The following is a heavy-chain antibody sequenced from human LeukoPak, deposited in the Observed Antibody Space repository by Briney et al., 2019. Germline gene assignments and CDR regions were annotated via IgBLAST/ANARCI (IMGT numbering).Heavy chain of an antibody. D-gene: IGHD3-9*01. CDR2: INPNSGGT. J-gene: IGHJ4*02. CDR1: GYTFTGYY. V-gene: IGHV1-2*02. CDR3: ARVVGYDILTGYYNLDFDY. Sequence: GASVKVSCKASGYTFTGYYMHWVRQAPGQGLEWMGWINPNSGGTNYAQKFQGRVTMTRDTSISTAYMELSRLRSDDTAVYYCARVVGYDILTGYYNLDFDYWGQGTLVTVSS.